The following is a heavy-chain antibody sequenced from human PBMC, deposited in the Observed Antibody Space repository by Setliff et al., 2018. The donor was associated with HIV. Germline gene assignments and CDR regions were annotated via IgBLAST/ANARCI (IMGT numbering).Heavy chain of an antibody. CDR1: GFMFADYG. Sequence: NPGGSLRLSCAASGFMFADYGMSWVRQAPGKGLEWVGRGYTKTDGGTTDYAAPVKGRFTISRDSAKNSLYLQMNSLRAEDTAVYYCAKNEGPPTYCGGDCFVDVWGKGTMVTVSS. CDR3: AKNEGPPTYCGGDCFVDV. D-gene: IGHD2-21*02. V-gene: IGHV3-15*01. J-gene: IGHJ6*04. CDR2: GYTKTDGGTT.